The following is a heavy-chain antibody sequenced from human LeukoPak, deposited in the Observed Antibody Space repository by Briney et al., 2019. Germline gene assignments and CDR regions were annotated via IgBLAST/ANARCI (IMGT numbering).Heavy chain of an antibody. D-gene: IGHD5-24*01. J-gene: IGHJ4*02. V-gene: IGHV3-7*03. CDR3: AKEGRSLQTY. CDR2: IKEDGTET. CDR1: GFMFSSNW. Sequence: GGSLRLSCAASGFMFSSNWMSWVRLAPGKGLEWVANIKEDGTETYYVDSVKSRFTISRDNAKNSLYLQMNSLRVEDTAVYYCAKEGRSLQTYWGQGTLVTVSS.